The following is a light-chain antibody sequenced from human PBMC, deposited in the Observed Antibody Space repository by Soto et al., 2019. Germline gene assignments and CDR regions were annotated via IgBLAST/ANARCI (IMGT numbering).Light chain of an antibody. CDR3: QQYGSSPRLT. J-gene: IGKJ4*01. CDR2: GAS. CDR1: QNVRGY. V-gene: IGKV3-20*01. Sequence: EILLTQSPVTLSLSPGERATLSCRASQNVRGYLAWYQQKPGQAPRLLIYGASSRATGIPDRFSGSGSGTDFTLTISRLEPEDFAVYYCQQYGSSPRLTFGGGTKVDIK.